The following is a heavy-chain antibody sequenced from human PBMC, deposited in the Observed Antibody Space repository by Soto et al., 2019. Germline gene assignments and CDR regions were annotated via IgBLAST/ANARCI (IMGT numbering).Heavy chain of an antibody. CDR3: ARHNRYSSTWFEGWFDP. D-gene: IGHD6-13*01. CDR2: IHPGDSDT. CDR1: GYSFTNYW. J-gene: IGHJ5*02. Sequence: CQGSGYSFTNYWVGWVRQIPGRGLEWMGIIHPGDSDTRYSPFFQGQVTISADKSISTAYLQWSSLKASDTAMYYCARHNRYSSTWFEGWFDPWGQGTLVTV. V-gene: IGHV5-51*01.